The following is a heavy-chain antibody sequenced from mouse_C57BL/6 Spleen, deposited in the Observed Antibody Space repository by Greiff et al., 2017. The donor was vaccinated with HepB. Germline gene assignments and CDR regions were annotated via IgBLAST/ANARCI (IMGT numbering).Heavy chain of an antibody. CDR3: ARGLITTVVASFAY. D-gene: IGHD1-1*01. Sequence: VKWVESGGGLVKPGGSLKLSCAASGFTFSSYAMSWVRQTPEKRLEWVATISDGGSYTYYPDNVKGRFTISSDNAKNKLYLQMSHLKSEDTAMYYCARGLITTVVASFAYWGQGTLVTVSA. J-gene: IGHJ3*01. CDR2: ISDGGSYT. CDR1: GFTFSSYA. V-gene: IGHV5-4*03.